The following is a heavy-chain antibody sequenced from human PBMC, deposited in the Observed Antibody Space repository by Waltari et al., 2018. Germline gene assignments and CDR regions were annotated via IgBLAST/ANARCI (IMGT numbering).Heavy chain of an antibody. CDR1: GGSISSGGYY. Sequence: LQESGPXLVXXSQTLSXTCAXSGGSISSGGYYWSWIRQHPDKALEWIGYIYPSGSTYYNPPXKSRVTMSVDRSKNQFSXKLSSVTAXDTAIXYCVRGGATVTXWGQGTLVTVSS. CDR3: VRGGATVTX. V-gene: IGHV4-30-2*01. D-gene: IGHD4-17*01. J-gene: IGHJ4*02. CDR2: IYPSGST.